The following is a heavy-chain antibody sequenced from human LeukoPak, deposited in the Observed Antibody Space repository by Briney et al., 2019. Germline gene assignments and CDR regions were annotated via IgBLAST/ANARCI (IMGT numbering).Heavy chain of an antibody. D-gene: IGHD2/OR15-2a*01. V-gene: IGHV5-51*01. CDR3: ARLDPFHGYYYMDV. Sequence: GESLKISCKGSGYSFSTYWIAWVRQMPGKGLEWMGIIYPGDSDTRYSPSFQGQVTISADKSITTAYLQWNSLKASDTAMYYCARLDPFHGYYYMDVWGKGTTVTVYS. CDR2: IYPGDSDT. J-gene: IGHJ6*03. CDR1: GYSFSTYW.